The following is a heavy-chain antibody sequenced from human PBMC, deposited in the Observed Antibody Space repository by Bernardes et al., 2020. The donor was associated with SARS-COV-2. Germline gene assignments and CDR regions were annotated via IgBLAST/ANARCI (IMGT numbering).Heavy chain of an antibody. CDR2: IYYSGSS. CDR3: ARGRNNGYHWDF. J-gene: IGHJ4*02. Sequence: SETLPLTCTVSGGSIGTYYWSWIRQSPGKGLEWIGRIYYSGSSDYNPSLKSRVTISVDTSKNQFSLKLSSVTAADTAVYYCARGRNNGYHWDFWGQGALVTVSS. D-gene: IGHD5-12*01. V-gene: IGHV4-59*01. CDR1: GGSIGTYY.